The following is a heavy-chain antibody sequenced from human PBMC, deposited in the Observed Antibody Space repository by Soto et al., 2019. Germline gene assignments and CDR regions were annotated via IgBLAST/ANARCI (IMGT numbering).Heavy chain of an antibody. J-gene: IGHJ4*02. Sequence: PGVSLRLSCVASGFTFSSDSMIWVRPAPGKGLEWVSFINRSSRTIYCAESLKGRFTVSRDNAKNSLYLQMDSLRDEDTAVYYCTRGNYYPGDNGYYYFDYWGPGTLVTVSS. CDR1: GFTFSSDS. V-gene: IGHV3-48*02. CDR2: INRSSRTI. D-gene: IGHD2-21*01. CDR3: TRGNYYPGDNGYYYFDY.